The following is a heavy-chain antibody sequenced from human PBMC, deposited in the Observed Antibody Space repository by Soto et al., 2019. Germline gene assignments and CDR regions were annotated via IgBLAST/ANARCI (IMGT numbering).Heavy chain of an antibody. V-gene: IGHV4-59*08. J-gene: IGHJ6*03. D-gene: IGHD3-10*01. CDR1: GGSISIYY. CDR2: IYYSGST. CDR3: ARHYMVRGDHYYYYMDV. Sequence: PSDTLSLTCTVSGGSISIYYWSWIRQPPGKGLEWIGYIYYSGSTNYNPSLKSRVTISVDTSKNQFSLKLSSVTAADTAVYYCARHYMVRGDHYYYYMDVWGKGTTVTVSS.